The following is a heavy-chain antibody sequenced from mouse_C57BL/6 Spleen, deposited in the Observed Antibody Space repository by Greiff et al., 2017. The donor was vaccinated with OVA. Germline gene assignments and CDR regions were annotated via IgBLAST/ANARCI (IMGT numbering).Heavy chain of an antibody. V-gene: IGHV1-54*01. CDR3: ARRTTVVATGMDY. D-gene: IGHD1-1*01. J-gene: IGHJ4*01. CDR1: GYAFTNYL. Sequence: VKLMESGAELVRPGTSVKVSCKASGYAFTNYLIEWVKQRPGQGLEWIGVINPGSGGTNYNEKFKGKATLTADKSSSTAYMQLSSLTSEDSAVYFWARRTTVVATGMDYWGQGTSVTVSS. CDR2: INPGSGGT.